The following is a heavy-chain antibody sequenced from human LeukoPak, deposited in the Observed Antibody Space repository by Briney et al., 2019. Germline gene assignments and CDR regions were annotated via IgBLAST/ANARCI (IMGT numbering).Heavy chain of an antibody. J-gene: IGHJ4*02. V-gene: IGHV1-8*01. CDR2: MNANSGNT. CDR1: GYTFTSHD. CDR3: ARVWFGAKDDDY. D-gene: IGHD3-10*01. Sequence: ASVKVSCKASGYTFTSHDINWVRQAAGQGLEWMGWMNANSGNTGYAQKFQGGVIMTRNTSINTAYMELSSLRSEDTAVYYCARVWFGAKDDDYWGQGTLVTVSS.